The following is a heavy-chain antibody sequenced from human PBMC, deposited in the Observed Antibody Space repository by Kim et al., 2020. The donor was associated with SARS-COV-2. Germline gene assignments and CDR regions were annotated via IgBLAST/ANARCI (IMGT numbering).Heavy chain of an antibody. D-gene: IGHD6-13*01. CDR2: ISSSSSTI. CDR3: ARRPHTAAGWIWYFDL. J-gene: IGHJ2*01. CDR1: GFTFSSYS. Sequence: GGSLRLSCAASGFTFSSYSMNWVRQAPGKGLEWVSYISSSSSTIYYADSVKGRFTISRDNAKNSLYLQMNSLRAEDTAVYYCARRPHTAAGWIWYFDLWGRGTLVTVSS. V-gene: IGHV3-48*04.